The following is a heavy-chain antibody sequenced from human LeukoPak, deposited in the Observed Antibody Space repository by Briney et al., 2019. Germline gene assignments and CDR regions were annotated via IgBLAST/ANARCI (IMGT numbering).Heavy chain of an antibody. J-gene: IGHJ4*02. D-gene: IGHD3-16*01. CDR3: ARGSDRIMSLKPLSGY. CDR2: IYSGGST. Sequence: GGSLRLSCAASGFTVSSNYMSWVRQAPGKGLEWVSVIYSGGSTYYADSVKGRFTISRDNSKNTLYLQMNSLRAEDTAVYYCARGSDRIMSLKPLSGYWGQGTLVTVSS. CDR1: GFTVSSNY. V-gene: IGHV3-66*01.